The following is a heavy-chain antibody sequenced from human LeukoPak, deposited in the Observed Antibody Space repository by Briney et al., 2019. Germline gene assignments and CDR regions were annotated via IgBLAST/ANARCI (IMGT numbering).Heavy chain of an antibody. Sequence: GGSLRLSCAASGFLFSAYGMNWVRQAPGKGLEWVSYISDSGTTIYYADSVKGRFTISRDNAKNSLYLQMNSLRAEDTAVYYCARDSPITIFGVVITFDYWGQGTLVTVSS. D-gene: IGHD3-3*01. CDR1: GFLFSAYG. CDR2: ISDSGTTI. J-gene: IGHJ4*02. V-gene: IGHV3-48*04. CDR3: ARDSPITIFGVVITFDY.